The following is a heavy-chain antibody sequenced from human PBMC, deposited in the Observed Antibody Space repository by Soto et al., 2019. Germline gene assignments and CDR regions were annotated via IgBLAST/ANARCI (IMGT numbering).Heavy chain of an antibody. Sequence: QLGGPLRLSCAASGFTFSSYGMHWVRQAPGKGLEWVAVIWYDGSNKYYADSVKGRFTISRDNSKNTLYLQMNSLRAEDTAVYYCARDIAAAGTGAFDIWGQGTMVTVSS. CDR2: IWYDGSNK. CDR1: GFTFSSYG. D-gene: IGHD6-13*01. J-gene: IGHJ3*02. V-gene: IGHV3-33*01. CDR3: ARDIAAAGTGAFDI.